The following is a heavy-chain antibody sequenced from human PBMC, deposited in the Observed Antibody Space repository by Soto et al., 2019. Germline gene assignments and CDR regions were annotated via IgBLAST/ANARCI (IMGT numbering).Heavy chain of an antibody. J-gene: IGHJ6*02. V-gene: IGHV4-34*01. CDR1: GGSFSGYY. CDR3: ASSYSSSWYGYYYYGMDV. D-gene: IGHD6-13*01. CDR2: INHSGST. Sequence: QVQLQQWGAGLLKPSETLSLTCAVYGGSFSGYYWSWIRQPPGKGTEWIGEINHSGSTNYNPSLKSRVTISVDTSKNQFSLKLSSVAAADTAVYYCASSYSSSWYGYYYYGMDVWGQGTTVTVSS.